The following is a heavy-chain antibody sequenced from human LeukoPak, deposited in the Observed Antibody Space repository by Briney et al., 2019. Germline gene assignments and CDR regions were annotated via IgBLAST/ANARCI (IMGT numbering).Heavy chain of an antibody. CDR1: GFTFSSYE. CDR2: INWNGGST. Sequence: GGSLRLSCAASGFTFSSYEMNWVRQTPGKGLEWVSGINWNGGSTGYADSVKGRFTISRDNAKNSLYLQMNSLRAEDTALYHCARADGDYVNWYFDLWGRGTLVTVSS. V-gene: IGHV3-20*01. J-gene: IGHJ2*01. CDR3: ARADGDYVNWYFDL. D-gene: IGHD4-17*01.